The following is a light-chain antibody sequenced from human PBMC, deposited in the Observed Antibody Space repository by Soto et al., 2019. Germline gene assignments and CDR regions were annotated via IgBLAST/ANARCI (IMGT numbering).Light chain of an antibody. V-gene: IGKV3-11*01. CDR3: QQRSDWPPELT. CDR1: QSVSSY. J-gene: IGKJ4*01. Sequence: DIVLSNSPATLSFYQGERVTLSCTAIQSVSSYLAWYQQKPGQAPRLLIYDASNRATGIPARSSGSGSGTDFTLTISSLEPEDFAVYYCQQRSDWPPELTFGGGTKVDIK. CDR2: DAS.